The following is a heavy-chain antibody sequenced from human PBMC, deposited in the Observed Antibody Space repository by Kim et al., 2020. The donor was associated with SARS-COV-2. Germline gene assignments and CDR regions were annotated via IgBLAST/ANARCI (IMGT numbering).Heavy chain of an antibody. V-gene: IGHV4-59*13. CDR3: TSYYYGSGGEKTDAFDI. J-gene: IGHJ3*02. CDR2: IYYSGST. CDR1: GGSISSYY. D-gene: IGHD3-10*01. Sequence: SETLSLTCTVSGGSISSYYWSWIRQPPGKGLEWIGYIYYSGSTNYNPSLKSRVTISVDTSKNQFSLKLSSVTAADTAVYYCTSYYYGSGGEKTDAFDIWGQGTMVTVSS.